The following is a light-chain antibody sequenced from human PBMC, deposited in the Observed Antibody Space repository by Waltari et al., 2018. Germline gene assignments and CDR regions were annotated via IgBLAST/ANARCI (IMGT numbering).Light chain of an antibody. CDR1: QSVNKY. CDR2: AAS. Sequence: EVVLTQSPGTLSLSPGERATLSCRASQSVNKYLAWYQQRPGQAPRLLIYAASTRATGGPDRFSGSGCGTDFSLTISRLGPEDFAVYFCQNHERLPATIGQGTKVEIK. CDR3: QNHERLPAT. V-gene: IGKV3-20*01. J-gene: IGKJ1*01.